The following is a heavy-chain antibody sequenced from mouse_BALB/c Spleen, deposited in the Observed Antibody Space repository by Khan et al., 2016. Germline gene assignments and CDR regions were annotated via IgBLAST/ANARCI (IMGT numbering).Heavy chain of an antibody. CDR1: GFSLTSYD. CDR3: VSTSSSYGYFDV. D-gene: IGHD1-1*01. J-gene: IGHJ1*01. CDR2: IWTGGGT. Sequence: VQLLESGPGLVAPSQSLSITCTVSGFSLTSYDISWIRQPPGKGLEWLGVIWTGGGTNYNSAFMSRLSISKDNSKSQVFLKMNSLQTDDTAIYXCVSTSSSYGYFDVWGAGTTVTVSS. V-gene: IGHV2-9-2*01.